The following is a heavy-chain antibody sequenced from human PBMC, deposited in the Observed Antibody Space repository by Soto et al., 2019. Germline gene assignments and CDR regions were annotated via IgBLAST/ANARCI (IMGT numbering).Heavy chain of an antibody. Sequence: SETLSLTCTGSGGSISSGAYYLSWIRQPPGKGLEWIGYIYYSGSTYYSPSLKSRITISVDTSKNQFSLKLSSETAADTAVYYCARSTGTTFYLDYWGQGTLVTVSS. J-gene: IGHJ4*02. D-gene: IGHD1-7*01. V-gene: IGHV4-30-4*01. CDR2: IYYSGST. CDR3: ARSTGTTFYLDY. CDR1: GGSISSGAYY.